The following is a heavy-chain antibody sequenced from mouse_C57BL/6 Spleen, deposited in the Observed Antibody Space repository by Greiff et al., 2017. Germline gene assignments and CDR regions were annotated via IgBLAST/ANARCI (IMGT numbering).Heavy chain of an antibody. J-gene: IGHJ3*01. CDR2: IDPSDSYT. V-gene: IGHV1-50*01. CDR3: ARMNSPGFAD. CDR1: GYTFTSYW. Sequence: VQLQQPGAELVKPGASVKLSCKASGYTFTSYWMQWVKQRPGQGLEWIGEIDPSDSYTNYNQKFKGKATLTVDTSSSTAYMQLSSLTSEDSAVYYCARMNSPGFADWGQGTLVTVSA.